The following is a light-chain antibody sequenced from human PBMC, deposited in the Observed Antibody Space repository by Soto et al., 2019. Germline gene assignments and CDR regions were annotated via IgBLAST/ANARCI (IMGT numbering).Light chain of an antibody. Sequence: EIVLRQSPGTLSLSPGERATLSCRASESISSSYLAWYQQRPGQAPRLLIYGASTRATGIPDRFSGSGSGTDFTLTISRLEPEDSAVYYCQQYGGSPRTFGQGTKVEIK. V-gene: IGKV3-20*01. J-gene: IGKJ1*01. CDR1: ESISSSY. CDR2: GAS. CDR3: QQYGGSPRT.